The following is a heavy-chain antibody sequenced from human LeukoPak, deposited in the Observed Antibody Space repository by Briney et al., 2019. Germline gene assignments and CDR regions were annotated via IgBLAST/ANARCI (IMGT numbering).Heavy chain of an antibody. J-gene: IGHJ1*01. CDR2: IYYSGST. Sequence: PSETLSLTCTVAGCTISSSSNYWGWIRQPPGKGLEWIVSIYYSGSTYYNPSLKSRVTISVNTYKNQFSLKLSPMPAAATAVYYCARHEAVAGTRRAEYFQHWGQGTLVTVSS. CDR1: GCTISSSSNY. CDR3: ARHEAVAGTRRAEYFQH. V-gene: IGHV4-39*01. D-gene: IGHD6-19*01.